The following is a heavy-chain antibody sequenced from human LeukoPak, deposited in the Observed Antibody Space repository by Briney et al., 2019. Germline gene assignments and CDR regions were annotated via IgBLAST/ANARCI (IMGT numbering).Heavy chain of an antibody. J-gene: IGHJ3*02. CDR1: GFTFSSYS. CDR3: ARTPPGSSGYYYVLGAFDI. D-gene: IGHD3-22*01. V-gene: IGHV3-21*01. Sequence: GGSLRLSCAASGFTFSSYSMNWVRQAPGKGLEWVSSISSSSSYIYYADSVKGRFTISRDNAKNSLYLQMNSLRAEDTAVYYCARTPPGSSGYYYVLGAFDIWGQGTMVTVSS. CDR2: ISSSSSYI.